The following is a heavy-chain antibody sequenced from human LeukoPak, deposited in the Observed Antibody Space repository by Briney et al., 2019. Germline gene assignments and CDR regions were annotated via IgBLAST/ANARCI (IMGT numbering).Heavy chain of an antibody. CDR2: INGSGGNT. CDR3: AKDLLARIMIGVVGREFDI. V-gene: IGHV3-23*01. Sequence: GGSLTLSCPASGFTFSSYAMSWVRQPPGKGLEWVSAINGSGGNTYHADSVKGRFTISRNNSKNTLYLQMNSLRAEDTAVYDCAKDLLARIMIGVVGREFDIRGQGTIVSVS. J-gene: IGHJ3*02. CDR1: GFTFSSYA. D-gene: IGHD3-22*01.